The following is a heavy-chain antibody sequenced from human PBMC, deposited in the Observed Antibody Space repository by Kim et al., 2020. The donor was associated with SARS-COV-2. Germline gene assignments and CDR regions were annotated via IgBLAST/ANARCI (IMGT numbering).Heavy chain of an antibody. CDR3: ASDLYAWSLRAFDI. CDR2: IYHSGST. V-gene: IGHV4-38-2*02. D-gene: IGHD2-2*01. J-gene: IGHJ3*02. CDR1: GYSISSGYY. Sequence: SETLSLTCTVSGYSISSGYYWGWIRQPPGKGLEWIGSIYHSGSTYYNPSLKSRVTISVDTSKNQFSLKLSSVTAADTAVYYCASDLYAWSLRAFDIWGQGTMVTVSS.